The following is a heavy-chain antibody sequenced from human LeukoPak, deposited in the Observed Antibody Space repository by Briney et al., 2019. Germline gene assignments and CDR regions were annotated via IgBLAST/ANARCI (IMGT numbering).Heavy chain of an antibody. V-gene: IGHV3-23*01. J-gene: IGHJ4*02. CDR3: ANIPMSVVHY. Sequence: GGSLRLSCAASGFTFSSYAMSWVRQAPGKGLEWVSAIRGGGGSTYYAESVKGRFTISRDNSKNTLYLQMNSLRAEDTAVYYCANIPMSVVHYWGQGTLVTVSS. CDR2: IRGGGGST. D-gene: IGHD2-2*01. CDR1: GFTFSSYA.